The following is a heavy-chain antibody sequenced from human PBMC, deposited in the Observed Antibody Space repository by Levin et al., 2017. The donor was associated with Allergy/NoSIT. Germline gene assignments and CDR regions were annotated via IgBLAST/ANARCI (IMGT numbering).Heavy chain of an antibody. CDR3: ARDSSGTERYFDY. D-gene: IGHD3/OR15-3a*01. V-gene: IGHV3-30*04. CDR2: ISYDGGNQ. Sequence: GGSLRLSCAASGFTFNTFVMHWVRQAPGKGLEWVAVISYDGGNQYYADSVKGRFTISRDTSKNTLYLQMNSLRAEDTAVYYCARDSSGTERYFDYWGQGTLVTVSS. CDR1: GFTFNTFV. J-gene: IGHJ4*02.